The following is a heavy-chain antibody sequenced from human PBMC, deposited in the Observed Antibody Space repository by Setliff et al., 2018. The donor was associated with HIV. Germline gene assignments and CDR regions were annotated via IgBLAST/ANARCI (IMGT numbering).Heavy chain of an antibody. CDR2: IYHSGNT. CDR3: ARHVRGGDMRRSFDF. CDR1: GYSISSGYY. D-gene: IGHD2-21*01. J-gene: IGHJ4*02. V-gene: IGHV4-38-2*01. Sequence: PSETLSLTCAVSGYSISSGYYWGWIRQSPGKGPEWIGSIYHSGNTYYNPSLKSRVTMSVDTSKNHFSLRLNSVTATDTAVYYCARHVRGGDMRRSFDFWGQGTLVTVSS.